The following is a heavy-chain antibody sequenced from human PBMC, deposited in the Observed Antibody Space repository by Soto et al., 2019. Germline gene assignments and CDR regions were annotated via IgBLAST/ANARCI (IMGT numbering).Heavy chain of an antibody. Sequence: TSETLSLTCTVSGGSISSYYWSWIRQPPGKVLEWIGYIYYSGSTNYNPSLKTQVTITVDTSKNQFSLKLSSVTAAVTAVYYCARDRGNPDSFNIWGQGTMVTVSS. CDR2: IYYSGST. D-gene: IGHD3-10*01. J-gene: IGHJ3*02. CDR3: ARDRGNPDSFNI. CDR1: GGSISSYY. V-gene: IGHV4-59*12.